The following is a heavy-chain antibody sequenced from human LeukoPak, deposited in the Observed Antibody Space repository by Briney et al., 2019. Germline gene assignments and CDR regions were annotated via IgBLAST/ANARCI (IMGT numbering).Heavy chain of an antibody. D-gene: IGHD2-2*01. J-gene: IGHJ1*01. V-gene: IGHV4-31*03. Sequence: SQTLSLTCTVSGASISSGGYYWSWIRQHPGKGLEWIGYISYSGSPYYNPSLKSRVTISVDTSRNQFSLKLSSVTAADTAVYYCARGPHCSSTSCYSEYFHHWGQGTLVTVSS. CDR1: GASISSGGYY. CDR3: ARGPHCSSTSCYSEYFHH. CDR2: ISYSGSP.